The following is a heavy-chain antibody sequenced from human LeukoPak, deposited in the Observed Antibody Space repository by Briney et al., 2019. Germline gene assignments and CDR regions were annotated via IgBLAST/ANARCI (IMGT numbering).Heavy chain of an antibody. CDR2: VNSDGRNT. D-gene: IGHD6-19*01. V-gene: IGHV3-74*01. J-gene: IGHJ4*02. CDR1: RFTFSSYW. Sequence: PGGSLRLSCAASRFTFSSYWMHWVRQAPGKRLVWVSRVNSDGRNTSYADSVKGRFTISRDNAKNTLFLQMNSLRAEDTALYFCARGSGWYHYFDYWGLGTLVTVSS. CDR3: ARGSGWYHYFDY.